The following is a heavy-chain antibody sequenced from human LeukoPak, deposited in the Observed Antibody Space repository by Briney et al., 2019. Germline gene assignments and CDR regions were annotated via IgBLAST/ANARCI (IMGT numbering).Heavy chain of an antibody. V-gene: IGHV4-38-2*02. D-gene: IGHD4-23*01. CDR2: VYHSGT. CDR1: GYSIGTGHY. CDR3: AKSTGGGGHDS. Sequence: SETLSLTCTVSGYSIGTGHYWAWIRQPPGKGLEWIGCVYHSGTYYKSSLTSRVTISMDTSKNQFSLKLTSVTATDSAFYYCAKSTGGGGHDSWGQGTLVTVSS. J-gene: IGHJ5*01.